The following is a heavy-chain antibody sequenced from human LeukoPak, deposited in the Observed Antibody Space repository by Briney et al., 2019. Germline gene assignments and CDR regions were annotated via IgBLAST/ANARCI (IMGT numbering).Heavy chain of an antibody. CDR1: GFTFSSYG. CDR2: IRYDGSNK. J-gene: IGHJ3*02. Sequence: GGSLRLSCAASGFTFSSYGMHWVRQAPGKGLEWVAFIRYDGSNKYYADSVKGRFTISRDNSKNTLYLQMNSLRAEDTAVHYCVKDHTTLDAFDIWGQGTMVTVSS. D-gene: IGHD1-1*01. V-gene: IGHV3-30*02. CDR3: VKDHTTLDAFDI.